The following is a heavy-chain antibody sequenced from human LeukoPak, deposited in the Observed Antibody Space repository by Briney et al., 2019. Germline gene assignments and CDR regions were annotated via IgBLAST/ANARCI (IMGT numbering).Heavy chain of an antibody. CDR2: ISGSGGST. CDR1: GFTFSSYG. CDR3: AKEGSRLSGSYSYFDY. J-gene: IGHJ4*02. Sequence: SGGTLRLSCAASGFTFSSYGMSWVRQAPGKGLEWVSAISGSGGSTYYADSVKGRFTISRDNSKNTLYLQMNSLRAEDTAVYYCAKEGSRLSGSYSYFDYWGQGTLVTVSS. D-gene: IGHD1-26*01. V-gene: IGHV3-23*01.